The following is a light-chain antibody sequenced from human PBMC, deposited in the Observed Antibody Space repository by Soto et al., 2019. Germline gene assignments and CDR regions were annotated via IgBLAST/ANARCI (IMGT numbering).Light chain of an antibody. Sequence: DIQMTQSPSSLSASVGDRVTISCRASQGIAHYLAWYQQKQGKFPELMIYAASTLHSVVPSRFSGSGSWTEFTLTIRILPPEDVARDYCHKYCSAPCTFGKGTTVAIK. CDR1: QGIAHY. CDR3: HKYCSAPCT. CDR2: AAS. J-gene: IGKJ1*01. V-gene: IGKV1-27*01.